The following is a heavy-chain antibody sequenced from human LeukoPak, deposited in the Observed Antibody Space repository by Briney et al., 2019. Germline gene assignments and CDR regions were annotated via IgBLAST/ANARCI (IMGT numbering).Heavy chain of an antibody. CDR1: SGSVSSVRYY. Sequence: SETLSLTCTVSSGSVSSVRYYWSWIRQPPGKGLEWVGYFYYGGSTNYNPSLKTRVTISVDTSKNQFSLKVSSVTAADTAVYYCARKRTGNQGYYFDYWGQGTLVTVSS. CDR2: FYYGGST. V-gene: IGHV4-61*01. CDR3: ARKRTGNQGYYFDY. D-gene: IGHD1-1*01. J-gene: IGHJ4*02.